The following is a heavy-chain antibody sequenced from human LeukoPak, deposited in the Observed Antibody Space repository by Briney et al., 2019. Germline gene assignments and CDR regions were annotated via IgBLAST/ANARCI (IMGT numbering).Heavy chain of an antibody. CDR3: AREGNGYNSDYGIDV. D-gene: IGHD5-24*01. Sequence: AVVTDSCKASECTFTCYYMHWVRQAAGQGLERMGWINPNSGGTNYAQKFQGRVTMTRDTSISTAYMELSRLRSDDTAVYYCAREGNGYNSDYGIDVWGQGTTVTVSS. V-gene: IGHV1-2*02. CDR2: INPNSGGT. J-gene: IGHJ6*02. CDR1: ECTFTCYY.